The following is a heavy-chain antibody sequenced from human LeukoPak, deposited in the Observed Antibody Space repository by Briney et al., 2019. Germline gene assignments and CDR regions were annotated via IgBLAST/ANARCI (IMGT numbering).Heavy chain of an antibody. CDR3: ARFRGYSYGLHYYYHYGMDV. Sequence: SETLSLTCAVYGGSFSGYYWSWIRQPPGKGLEWIGEINHSGSTNYNPSLKSRVTISVDTSKNQFSLKLSSVTAADTAVYYCARFRGYSYGLHYYYHYGMDVWGQGTTVTVSS. J-gene: IGHJ6*02. D-gene: IGHD5-18*01. CDR1: GGSFSGYY. CDR2: INHSGST. V-gene: IGHV4-34*01.